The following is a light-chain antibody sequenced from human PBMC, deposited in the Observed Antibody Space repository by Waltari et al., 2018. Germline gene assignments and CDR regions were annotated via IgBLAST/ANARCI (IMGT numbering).Light chain of an antibody. CDR3: QQRSTSFT. CDR2: DAS. J-gene: IGKJ3*01. CDR1: QSISSY. Sequence: EIVLTQSPATLSLSPGDRATLSCRASQSISSYLAWYQQKPGQAPRLLIYDASTRATGIPARFSGSGSVTDFTLTISSLEPEDFALYYCQQRSTSFTFGPGTRVDVK. V-gene: IGKV3-11*01.